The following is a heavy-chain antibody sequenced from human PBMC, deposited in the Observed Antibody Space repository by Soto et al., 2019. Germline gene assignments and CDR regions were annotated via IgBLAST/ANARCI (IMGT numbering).Heavy chain of an antibody. D-gene: IGHD3-10*01. CDR3: ARLSITMVRGVYNWFDP. CDR2: IYYSGST. V-gene: IGHV4-59*01. CDR1: GGSISSYY. Sequence: PSETLSLTCXVSGGSISSYYWSWILQPPGKGLEWIGYIYYSGSTNYNPSLKSRVTISVDTSKNQFSLKLSSVTAADTAVYYCARLSITMVRGVYNWFDPWGQGTLVTVSS. J-gene: IGHJ5*02.